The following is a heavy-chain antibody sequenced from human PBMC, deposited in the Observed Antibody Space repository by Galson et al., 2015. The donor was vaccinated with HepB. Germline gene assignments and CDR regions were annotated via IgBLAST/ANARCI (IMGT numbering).Heavy chain of an antibody. D-gene: IGHD3-9*01. Sequence: SVKVSCKASGYTFTSYYIHWVRQAPGQGLEWMGIINPTGGSTTYAQKFQGRVTLTRDTSAGTVYMELSSLRSEDTAVYYCARDKGGDTYYDILTGTDSNYFDPWGQGTLVTVSS. CDR1: GYTFTSYY. V-gene: IGHV1-46*01. CDR3: ARDKGGDTYYDILTGTDSNYFDP. J-gene: IGHJ5*02. CDR2: INPTGGST.